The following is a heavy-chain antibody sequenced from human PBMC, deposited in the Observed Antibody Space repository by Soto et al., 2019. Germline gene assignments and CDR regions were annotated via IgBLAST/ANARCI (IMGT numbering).Heavy chain of an antibody. CDR1: GGTFSSYA. CDR3: AKDCISPSCRLSIYFGLDV. V-gene: IGHV1-69*12. D-gene: IGHD2-2*01. CDR2: SIPTFGTA. J-gene: IGHJ6*02. Sequence: QVQLVQSGAEVKKPGSSVKVSCKASGGTFSSYAISWVRQAPGQGLEWMGGSIPTFGTANYAQKFQGRVTITADDSTSRAYMELSSLGSEDTAVYYGAKDCISPSCRLSIYFGLDVWGQGTTVTVSS.